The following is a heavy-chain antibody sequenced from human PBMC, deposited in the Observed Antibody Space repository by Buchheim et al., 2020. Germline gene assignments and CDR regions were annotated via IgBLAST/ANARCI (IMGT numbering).Heavy chain of an antibody. Sequence: QVQLVESGGGVVQPGRSLRLSCVASGFTFRSNAMHWVRQAPGKGLEWVALISYDGSNEYYADSVKGRFTISRDNSKNTLCLQMNSLRAEDTAVYYCAKTYYYGSGSYYQRQYYFDYWGQGTL. V-gene: IGHV3-30*18. CDR1: GFTFRSNA. CDR3: AKTYYYGSGSYYQRQYYFDY. J-gene: IGHJ4*02. CDR2: ISYDGSNE. D-gene: IGHD3-10*01.